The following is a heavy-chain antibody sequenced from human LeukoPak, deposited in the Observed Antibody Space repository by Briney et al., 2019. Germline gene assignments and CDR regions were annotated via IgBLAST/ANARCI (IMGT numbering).Heavy chain of an antibody. J-gene: IGHJ4*02. CDR1: GFTFSSYE. D-gene: IGHD6-13*01. CDR2: ISSSGSTI. CDR3: AREYSSSWYGYFDY. V-gene: IGHV3-48*03. Sequence: GGSLRLSCAASGFTFSSYEMNWVRQAPGKGLEWVSYISSSGSTIYYADSVEGRFTISRDNAKNSLYLQMNSLRAEDTAVYYCAREYSSSWYGYFDYWGQGTLVTVSS.